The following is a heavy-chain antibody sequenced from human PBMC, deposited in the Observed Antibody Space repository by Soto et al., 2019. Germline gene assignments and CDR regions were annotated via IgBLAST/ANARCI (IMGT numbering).Heavy chain of an antibody. J-gene: IGHJ3*02. CDR1: GGTFSSYA. CDR2: IIPIFGTA. CDR3: ARDRRYCSGGSCPYAFYI. D-gene: IGHD2-15*01. Sequence: SVKVACKASGGTFSSYAISWVRQAPGQGLEWMGGIIPIFGTANYAQKFQGRVTITADESTSTAYMELSSLRSEDTAVYYCARDRRYCSGGSCPYAFYIWGQGTMVTV. V-gene: IGHV1-69*13.